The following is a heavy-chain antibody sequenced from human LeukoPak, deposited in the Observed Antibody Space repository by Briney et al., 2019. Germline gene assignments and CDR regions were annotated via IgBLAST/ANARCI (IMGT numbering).Heavy chain of an antibody. CDR1: GGSISSSSYY. V-gene: IGHV3-7*01. J-gene: IGHJ4*02. CDR3: ARDRAVAGLFDN. Sequence: ETLSLTCTVSGGSISSSSYYWGWIRQPPGKGLEWVANIKEDGGEQNYVDSVEGRFTISRDNTKNSVFLQMNSLRAEDTAVYYCARDRAVAGLFDNWGQGTLVTVSS. D-gene: IGHD6-19*01. CDR2: IKEDGGEQ.